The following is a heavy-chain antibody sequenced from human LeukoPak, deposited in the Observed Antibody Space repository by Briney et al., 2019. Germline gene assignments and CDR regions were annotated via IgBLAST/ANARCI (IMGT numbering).Heavy chain of an antibody. Sequence: SETLSLTCTVSGGSISSHYWSWIRQPPGKGLEWIGYIYYSGSTYYNPSLKSRVTISVDTSKNQFSLKLSSVTAADTAVYYCAGYDYVWGSYALWGQGTLVTVSS. CDR2: IYYSGST. CDR3: AGYDYVWGSYAL. V-gene: IGHV4-59*11. J-gene: IGHJ4*02. CDR1: GGSISSHY. D-gene: IGHD3-16*01.